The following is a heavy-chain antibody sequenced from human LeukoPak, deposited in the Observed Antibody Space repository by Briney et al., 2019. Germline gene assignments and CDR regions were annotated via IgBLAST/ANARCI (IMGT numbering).Heavy chain of an antibody. CDR2: IIPIFGTA. Sequence: SVKVSCKASGGTFSSYAISWVRQAPGQGLEWMGGIIPIFGTANYAQKFQGRVTITTDESTSTAYMELSSLRSEDTAVYYCATPRGVRKDWFDPWGQGTLVTVSS. V-gene: IGHV1-69*05. D-gene: IGHD3-10*01. CDR1: GGTFSSYA. J-gene: IGHJ5*02. CDR3: ATPRGVRKDWFDP.